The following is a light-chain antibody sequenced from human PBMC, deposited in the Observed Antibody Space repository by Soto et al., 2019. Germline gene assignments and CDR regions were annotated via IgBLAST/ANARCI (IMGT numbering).Light chain of an antibody. Sequence: DIVITQFPLSLPVTPGERASITCSSSQSLLNSNENSYLDWYLQRPGQSPQLLIYSASNRPTGVPYRFSGSGSGTDFTLKISRVEAEDAGVYYCMQALQTPITFGQGTRLEIK. J-gene: IGKJ5*01. CDR3: MQALQTPIT. CDR1: QSLLNSNENSY. V-gene: IGKV2-28*01. CDR2: SAS.